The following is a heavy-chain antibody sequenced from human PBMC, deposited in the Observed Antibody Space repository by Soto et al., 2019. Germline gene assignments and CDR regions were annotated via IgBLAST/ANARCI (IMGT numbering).Heavy chain of an antibody. CDR2: IGGRGNSA. D-gene: IGHD5-12*01. V-gene: IGHV3-23*01. CDR1: VFIFTNYA. Sequence: PGGSLRLSCAASVFIFTNYAMNWVRQAPGKGLEWASVIGGRGNSAYYADSVQGRFTISRDNSKNTLSLQMSSLTAKDTAIYYCLREGRGSFDFWGRGTMVTVSS. CDR3: LREGRGSFDF. J-gene: IGHJ3*01.